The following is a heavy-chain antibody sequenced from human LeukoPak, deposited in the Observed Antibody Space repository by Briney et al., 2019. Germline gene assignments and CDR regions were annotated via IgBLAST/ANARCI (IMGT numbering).Heavy chain of an antibody. D-gene: IGHD3-9*01. CDR1: GGSISSYY. V-gene: IGHV4-59*01. CDR3: ARDRERYFDWLPTFDYYGMDV. CDR2: IYYSGST. J-gene: IGHJ6*02. Sequence: SETLSLTRIVSGGSISSYYWSWIRQPPGKGVEWMGYIYYSGSTNQNPSLKSRVTISVDTPKNQFSLKLSSVTAADTAVYYCARDRERYFDWLPTFDYYGMDVWGQGTTVTVSS.